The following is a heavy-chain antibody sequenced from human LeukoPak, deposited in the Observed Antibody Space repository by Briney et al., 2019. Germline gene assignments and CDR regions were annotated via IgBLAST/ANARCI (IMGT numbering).Heavy chain of an antibody. V-gene: IGHV1-18*01. CDR2: ISAYDGNT. CDR3: ARRVRAYYDPPYYFDY. J-gene: IGHJ4*02. D-gene: IGHD3-22*01. CDR1: GYTFTSYG. Sequence: ASVKVSCKASGYTFTSYGISWVRQAPGQGLEWMGWISAYDGNTNYAQKLQGRVTMTTDTSTSTAYMELRSLRSDDTAVYYCARRVRAYYDPPYYFDYWGQGTLVTVSS.